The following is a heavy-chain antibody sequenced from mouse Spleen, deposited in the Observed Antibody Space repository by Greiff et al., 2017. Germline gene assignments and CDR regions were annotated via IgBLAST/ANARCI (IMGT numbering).Heavy chain of an antibody. Sequence: EVQRVESGGDLVKPGGSLKLSCAASGFTFSSYGMSWVRQTPDKRLEWVATISSGGSYTYYPDSVKGRFTISRDNAKNTLYLQMSSLKSEDTAMYYCARDGYYLAWFAYWGQGTLVTVSA. CDR3: ARDGYYLAWFAY. CDR2: ISSGGSYT. V-gene: IGHV5-6*01. J-gene: IGHJ3*01. CDR1: GFTFSSYG. D-gene: IGHD2-3*01.